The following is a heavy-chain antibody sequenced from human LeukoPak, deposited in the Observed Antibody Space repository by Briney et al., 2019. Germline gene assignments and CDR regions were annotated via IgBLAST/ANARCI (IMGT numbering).Heavy chain of an antibody. CDR2: LSTSGGST. V-gene: IGHV3-23*01. J-gene: IGHJ4*02. CDR1: GFTFSSYA. Sequence: GSLRLSCAASGFTFSSYAMSWVRQAPGKGLEWVSGLSTSGGSTYYADSVKGRFTISRDNSKNTLYLQMNSLRAEDTAVYYCAKDRSGWYYFDYWGQGTLVTVSS. CDR3: AKDRSGWYYFDY. D-gene: IGHD6-19*01.